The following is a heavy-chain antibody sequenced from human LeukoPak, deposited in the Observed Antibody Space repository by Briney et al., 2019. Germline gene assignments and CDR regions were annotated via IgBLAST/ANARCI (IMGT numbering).Heavy chain of an antibody. J-gene: IGHJ4*02. V-gene: IGHV3-11*01. CDR2: ISSSGSTI. CDR3: ARVWFGEELFDY. D-gene: IGHD3-10*01. CDR1: GFTFSDYY. Sequence: GGSLRLSCAASGFTFSDYYMSCIRQAPGKGLGWVSYISSSGSTIYYADSVKGRFTISRDNAKNSLYLQMNSLRAEDTAVYYCARVWFGEELFDYWGQGTLVTVSS.